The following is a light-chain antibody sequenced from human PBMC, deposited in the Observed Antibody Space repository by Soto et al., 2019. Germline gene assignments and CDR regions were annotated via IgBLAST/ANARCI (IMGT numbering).Light chain of an antibody. Sequence: EIVMTQSPATLSLSPGERATLSCRASESVSTNLAWYQQKAGQAPRLLIYGASTRATGIPARFSGSGSGTDFTLTISRLEPEDFAVYYCQQYDSSPITFGQGTRLEIK. CDR2: GAS. J-gene: IGKJ5*01. CDR3: QQYDSSPIT. V-gene: IGKV3-15*01. CDR1: ESVSTN.